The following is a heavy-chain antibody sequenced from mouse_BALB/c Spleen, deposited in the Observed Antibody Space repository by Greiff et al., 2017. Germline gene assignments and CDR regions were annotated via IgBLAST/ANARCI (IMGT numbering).Heavy chain of an antibody. V-gene: IGHV1-7*01. CDR1: GYTFTSYW. CDR2: INPSTGYT. CDR3: ARYGYDAFAY. Sequence: QVQLQQSGAELAKPGASVKMSCKASGYTFTSYWMHWVKQRPGQGLEWIGYINPSTGYTEYNQKFKDKATLTADKSSSTAYMQLSSLTSEDSAVYYCARYGYDAFAYWGQGTLVTVSA. D-gene: IGHD2-2*01. J-gene: IGHJ3*01.